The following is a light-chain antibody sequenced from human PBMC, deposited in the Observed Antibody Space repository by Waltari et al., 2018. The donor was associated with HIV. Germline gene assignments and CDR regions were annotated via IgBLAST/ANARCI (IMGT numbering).Light chain of an antibody. Sequence: QSALTQPPSASGSPGQSVTISCAGTSSDIGLYNFVSWYQLHPGKAPKLMISEVSRRPSGVPDRFSGSKSGNTASLTVSGLQAEDEAAYYCFSYAGNNYLLFGGGTKLTVL. V-gene: IGLV2-8*01. J-gene: IGLJ2*01. CDR2: EVS. CDR1: SSDIGLYNF. CDR3: FSYAGNNYLL.